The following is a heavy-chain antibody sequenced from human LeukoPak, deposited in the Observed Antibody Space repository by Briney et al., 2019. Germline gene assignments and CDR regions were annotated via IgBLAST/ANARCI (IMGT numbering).Heavy chain of an antibody. CDR3: AREGKITMVRGVIRYYYMDV. V-gene: IGHV4-61*02. Sequence: SETLFLTCTVSGGSISSGSYYGSWIRQPAGKGLEWIGRIFTRGSTNYNPSLKSRVTISVYTSKNQFSLKLSSVTAADTAVYYCAREGKITMVRGVIRYYYMDVWGKGTTVTISS. D-gene: IGHD3-10*01. CDR2: IFTRGST. J-gene: IGHJ6*03. CDR1: GGSISSGSYY.